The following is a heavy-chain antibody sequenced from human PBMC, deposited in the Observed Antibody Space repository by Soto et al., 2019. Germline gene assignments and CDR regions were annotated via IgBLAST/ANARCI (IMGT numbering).Heavy chain of an antibody. V-gene: IGHV4-30-4*01. J-gene: IGHJ4*02. D-gene: IGHD4-17*01. CDR3: ARARRGYGDYGHDY. Sequence: SETLSLTCTFSGGSISSGYYYWSWIRQPPGKGLEWIGYISYSGSTYYNPSLKSRVTISVDTSKNQFSLKLSSVTAADTAVYYCARARRGYGDYGHDYWGQGTLVTVSS. CDR1: GGSISSGYYY. CDR2: ISYSGST.